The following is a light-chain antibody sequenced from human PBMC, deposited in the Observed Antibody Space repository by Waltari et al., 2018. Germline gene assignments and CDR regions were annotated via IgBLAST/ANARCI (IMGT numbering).Light chain of an antibody. Sequence: QSVLTQPPSASGTPGQRVTISCSGSSSNIGSNYVYWYQQLPGTAPKLLSYRNDPRPPGAPDRFAGSKSGTSASLAISGLLSEDEADYYCAAWDDSLSGRVFGGGTKLTVL. CDR3: AAWDDSLSGRV. CDR1: SSNIGSNY. J-gene: IGLJ3*02. V-gene: IGLV1-47*01. CDR2: RND.